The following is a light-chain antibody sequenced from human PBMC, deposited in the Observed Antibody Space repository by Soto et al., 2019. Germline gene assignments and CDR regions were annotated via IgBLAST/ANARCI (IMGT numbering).Light chain of an antibody. CDR1: LTITSY. J-gene: IGKJ4*01. Sequence: DIQMTQSPSSLSASVGDRITITSRANLTITSYLHWYQQKSGRVPKILIYAASNLQGGVPSRFSGSGSGTEFTLTISRLQPEDFEVYYCQQYNNWPLTFGGGTKVDIK. CDR2: AAS. CDR3: QQYNNWPLT. V-gene: IGKV1-39*01.